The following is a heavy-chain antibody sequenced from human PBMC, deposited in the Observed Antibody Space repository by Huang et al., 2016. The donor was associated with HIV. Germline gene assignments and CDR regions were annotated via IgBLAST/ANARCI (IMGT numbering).Heavy chain of an antibody. V-gene: IGHV4-39*01. Sequence: QPRLQESGPGLVKPSETLSLTCTVSGVSVTRSPWYWVWVRQSPGKGLECIASINYDGSTYYKPPLRSRLTTSLDTSKNQFSLKLTSVTAADTAVYFCARDIAIFGEPLDSWGQGTAVTVSS. CDR2: INYDGST. CDR3: ARDIAIFGEPLDS. J-gene: IGHJ4*02. CDR1: GVSVTRSPWY. D-gene: IGHD3-3*01.